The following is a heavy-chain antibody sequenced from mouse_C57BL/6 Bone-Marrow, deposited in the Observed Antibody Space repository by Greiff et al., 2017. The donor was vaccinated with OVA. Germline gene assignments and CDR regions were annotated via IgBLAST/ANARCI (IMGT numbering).Heavy chain of an antibody. CDR2: IRSKSNNYAT. CDR1: GFSFNTYA. Sequence: EVKVVESGGGLVQPKGSLKLSCAASGFSFNTYAMNWVRQAPGQGLEWVARIRSKSNNYATYYADSVKDRFTISRDDSESMLYLQMNNLKTEDTAMYYCVRHDGPYAMDYWGQGTSVTVSS. D-gene: IGHD2-3*01. V-gene: IGHV10-1*01. J-gene: IGHJ4*01. CDR3: VRHDGPYAMDY.